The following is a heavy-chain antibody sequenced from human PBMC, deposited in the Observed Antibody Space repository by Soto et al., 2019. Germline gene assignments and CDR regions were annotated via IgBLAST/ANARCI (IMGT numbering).Heavy chain of an antibody. CDR1: GFTFSSYG. CDR2: IWYDGSNK. D-gene: IGHD6-19*01. J-gene: IGHJ4*02. Sequence: QVQLVESGGGVVQPGRSLRLSCAASGFTFSSYGMHWVRQAPGKGLEWVAVIWYDGSNKYYADSVKGRFAISRDNSKNTMYLKMNGLRAEDTAVYYCARDCAGYSSGWYQRGGFDYWGQGTLVTVSS. CDR3: ARDCAGYSSGWYQRGGFDY. V-gene: IGHV3-33*01.